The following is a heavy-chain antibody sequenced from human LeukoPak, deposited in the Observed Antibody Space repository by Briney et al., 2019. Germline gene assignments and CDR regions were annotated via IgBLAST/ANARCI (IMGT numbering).Heavy chain of an antibody. Sequence: PGGSLRLSCAASGFTFSSYAAHWVRQAPGKGLEWVAVISYDGGNKYYADSVKGRFTISRDNSKNTLYLQMNSLRAEDTAVYYCARASLRYCSSTSCYGGVDYWGQGTLVTVSS. CDR1: GFTFSSYA. V-gene: IGHV3-30*04. J-gene: IGHJ4*02. CDR2: ISYDGGNK. D-gene: IGHD2-2*01. CDR3: ARASLRYCSSTSCYGGVDY.